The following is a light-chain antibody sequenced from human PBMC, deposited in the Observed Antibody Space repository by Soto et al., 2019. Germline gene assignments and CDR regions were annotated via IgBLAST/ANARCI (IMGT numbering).Light chain of an antibody. V-gene: IGLV1-44*01. J-gene: IGLJ2*01. Sequence: QSVLTQPPSASGTPGQRVTFSCSGSSSNIGRNPVNWYQQLPGTAPKLLNYSNNQRPSGVPDRFSGSKSGTSASLAISGLQSEDEADYYCAAWDDSLNGPVFGGGTKLTVL. CDR2: SNN. CDR3: AAWDDSLNGPV. CDR1: SSNIGRNP.